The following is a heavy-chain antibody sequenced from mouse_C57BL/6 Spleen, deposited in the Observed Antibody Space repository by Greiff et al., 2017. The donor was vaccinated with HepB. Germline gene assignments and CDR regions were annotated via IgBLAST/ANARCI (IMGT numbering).Heavy chain of an antibody. D-gene: IGHD2-4*01. V-gene: IGHV1-75*01. Sequence: VQLQQSGPELVKPGASVKISCKASGYTFTDYYINWVKQRPGQGLEWIGWIFPGSGSTYYNEKFKGKATLTVDKSSSTAYMLLSSLTSEDSAVYFCARTDDYDAGAMDYWGQGTSVTVSS. CDR1: GYTFTDYY. J-gene: IGHJ4*01. CDR2: IFPGSGST. CDR3: ARTDDYDAGAMDY.